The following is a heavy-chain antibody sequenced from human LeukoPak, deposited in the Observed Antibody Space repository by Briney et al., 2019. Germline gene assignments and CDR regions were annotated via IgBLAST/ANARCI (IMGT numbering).Heavy chain of an antibody. Sequence: PSGTLSLTCAVSGGSISSSNWWSWVRQPPGKGLEWIGEIYHSGSTNYNPSLKSRVTISVDKSKNQFSLKLSSVTAAVTAVYYCARDGICSGGSCYSSRFDPWGQGTLVTVSS. CDR3: ARDGICSGGSCYSSRFDP. D-gene: IGHD2-15*01. V-gene: IGHV4-4*02. CDR2: IYHSGST. J-gene: IGHJ5*02. CDR1: GGSISSSNW.